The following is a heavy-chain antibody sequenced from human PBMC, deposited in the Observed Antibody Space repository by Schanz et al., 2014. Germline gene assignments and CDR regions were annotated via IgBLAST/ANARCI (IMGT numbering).Heavy chain of an antibody. CDR3: VSQTGSPNY. V-gene: IGHV3-7*02. CDR2: IKHDGSVK. J-gene: IGHJ4*02. Sequence: EVQLVQSGGGLVQPGGSLRLSCAASGFNFSSYSLNWVRQAPGKGPEWVANIKHDGSVKDYVDSVEGRFTISRDNAKRSLFLQMNSLRVEDTAVYFCVSQTGSPNYWGQGTLVTVSS. CDR1: GFNFSSYS. D-gene: IGHD6-13*01.